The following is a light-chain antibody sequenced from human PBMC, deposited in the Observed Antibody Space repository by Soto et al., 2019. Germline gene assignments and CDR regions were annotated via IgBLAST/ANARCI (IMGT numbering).Light chain of an antibody. CDR2: GAS. V-gene: IGKV1-39*01. Sequence: DIEMTQAPSSLSAYVGDRVNITCRASQSISYYLNWYQQKPGRAPDLLMYGASSLQSGVQSRFKDSRSGKEFTLTITSLLPGDFATYYCQQTYTSPLTFGGGTKVDIK. CDR1: QSISYY. J-gene: IGKJ4*02. CDR3: QQTYTSPLT.